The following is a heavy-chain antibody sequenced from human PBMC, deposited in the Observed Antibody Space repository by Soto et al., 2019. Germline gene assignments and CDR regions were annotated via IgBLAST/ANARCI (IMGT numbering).Heavy chain of an antibody. V-gene: IGHV4-59*01. J-gene: IGHJ4*01. CDR3: ARDRGSCCCGDFDV. D-gene: IGHD2-15*01. CDR1: GLSISNYY. CDR2: INYAGTA. Sequence: SETLSLSCAASGLSISNYYLSWIRQPPGKGLEWIGYINYAGTADYSPPLKSRVTISVDTSKNPVSLHLSTLTAADTAVYYCARDRGSCCCGDFDVWGQGTPVTVSS.